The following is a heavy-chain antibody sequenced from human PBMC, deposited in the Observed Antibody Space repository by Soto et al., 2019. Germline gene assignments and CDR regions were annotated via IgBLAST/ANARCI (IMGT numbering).Heavy chain of an antibody. V-gene: IGHV3-13*01. J-gene: IGHJ4*02. CDR1: GFTFSGFD. Sequence: SLRLSCEASGFTFSGFDMHWVRQPTGKGLEWVSSIGTAGDTYYAVSVKGRFTISRDNAKNSLSLQMNSLRAGDMAVYFCAKSQEIGTHFFDSWGQGXQVTVSS. D-gene: IGHD6-13*01. CDR2: IGTAGDT. CDR3: AKSQEIGTHFFDS.